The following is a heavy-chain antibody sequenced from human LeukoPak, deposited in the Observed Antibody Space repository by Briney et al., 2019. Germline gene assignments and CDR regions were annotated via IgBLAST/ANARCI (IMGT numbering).Heavy chain of an antibody. Sequence: SETLSLTCSVSGGSISSNSYYWGWIRQPPGKGLEWIGIIHHSGSTNYNPSLKSRVTISVDTSKNQFSLKLSSVTAADTAVYYCARDRVSLSYWGQGTLVTVSS. D-gene: IGHD3-10*01. J-gene: IGHJ4*02. V-gene: IGHV4-39*07. CDR2: IHHSGST. CDR3: ARDRVSLSY. CDR1: GGSISSNSYY.